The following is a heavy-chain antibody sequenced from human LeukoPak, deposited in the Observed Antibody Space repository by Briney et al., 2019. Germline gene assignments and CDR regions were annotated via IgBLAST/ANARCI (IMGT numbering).Heavy chain of an antibody. Sequence: TGGSLRLSCAASGFTFSSYGMHWVRQAPGKGLEWVAFIRYDGSNKYYADSVKGRFTISRDNSKNTLYLQMNSLRAEDTAVYYCAKDRLSSSWGPPYYFDYWGQGTLVTVSS. CDR1: GFTFSSYG. D-gene: IGHD6-13*01. J-gene: IGHJ4*02. CDR2: IRYDGSNK. V-gene: IGHV3-30*02. CDR3: AKDRLSSSWGPPYYFDY.